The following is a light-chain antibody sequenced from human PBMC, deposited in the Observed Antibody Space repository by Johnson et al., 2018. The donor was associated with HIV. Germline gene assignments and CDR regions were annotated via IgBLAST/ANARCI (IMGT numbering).Light chain of an antibody. CDR2: ENN. J-gene: IGLJ1*01. V-gene: IGLV1-51*02. Sequence: QAVLTQPPSVSAAPGQKVTISCSGSSSNIGNNYVSWYQQLPGTAPKLLIYENNKRPSGIPDRFSASKSGTSATLGITGLPTGDEADYYCGTWDSSLSAGVFGTGTNVTVL. CDR1: SSNIGNNY. CDR3: GTWDSSLSAGV.